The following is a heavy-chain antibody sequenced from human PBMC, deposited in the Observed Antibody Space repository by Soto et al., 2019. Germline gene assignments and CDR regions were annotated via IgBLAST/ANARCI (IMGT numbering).Heavy chain of an antibody. CDR3: ARDRRGPTESDAFDI. D-gene: IGHD4-4*01. CDR1: GGSISSYY. Sequence: SETLSLTCTVSGGSISSYYWSWIRQPAGKGLEWIGRIYTSGSTNYNPSLKSRVTMSVDTSKNQFSLKLSSVTAADTAVYYCARDRRGPTESDAFDIWGQGTMVTVSS. V-gene: IGHV4-4*07. CDR2: IYTSGST. J-gene: IGHJ3*02.